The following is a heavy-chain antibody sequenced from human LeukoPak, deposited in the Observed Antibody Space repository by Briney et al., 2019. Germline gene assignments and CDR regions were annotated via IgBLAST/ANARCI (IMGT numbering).Heavy chain of an antibody. CDR1: GFTFSSYG. V-gene: IGHV3-30*18. Sequence: GGSLRLSCAASGFTFSSYGMHWVRQAPGKGLEWVAVISYDGSNKYYADSVKGRFTISRDNSKNTLYLQMNSLRAEGTAVYYCAKETYSSGWYYFDYWGQGTLVTVSS. D-gene: IGHD6-19*01. CDR3: AKETYSSGWYYFDY. J-gene: IGHJ4*02. CDR2: ISYDGSNK.